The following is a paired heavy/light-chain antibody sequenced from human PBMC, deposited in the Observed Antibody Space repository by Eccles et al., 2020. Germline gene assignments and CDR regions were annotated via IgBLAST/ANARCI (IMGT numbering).Light chain of an antibody. Sequence: QSVLTQPPSVSGAPGQRVTISCTGSSSNIGAGYDVHWYQQLPGTAPKLLIYGNSNRPSGVPDRFSGSKSGTSASLAITGLQAEDEADYYCQSYDSSLSGTVVFGGGTKLTVL. CDR1: SSNIGAGYD. CDR2: GNS. J-gene: IGLJ2*01. CDR3: QSYDSSLSGTVV. V-gene: IGLV1-40*01.
Heavy chain of an antibody. V-gene: IGHV4-39*07. CDR1: GGSISSSSYY. Sequence: QLQLQESGPGLVKPSETLSLTCTVSGGSISSSSYYWGWIRQPPGKGLEWIGSIYYSGSTYYNPSLKSRVTISVDTSKNQFSLKLSSVTAADTAVYYCAREVGYCSSTSCYTGDNWFDPWGQGTLVTVSS. CDR2: IYYSGST. D-gene: IGHD2-2*02. CDR3: AREVGYCSSTSCYTGDNWFDP. J-gene: IGHJ5*02.